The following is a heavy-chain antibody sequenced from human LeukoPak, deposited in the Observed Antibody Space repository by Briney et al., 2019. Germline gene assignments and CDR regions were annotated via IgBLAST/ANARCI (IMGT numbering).Heavy chain of an antibody. J-gene: IGHJ4*02. CDR1: GWSFSGYY. CDR3: ALGLGELSPLDY. V-gene: IGHV4-34*01. Sequence: SETLSLTCAVYGWSFSGYYWSWIRQPPGKGLEWIGEINHSGSTNYNPSLKSRVTISVDTSKNKFSLKLSSVTAADTAVYYRALGLGELSPLDYWGQGTLVTVSS. CDR2: INHSGST. D-gene: IGHD3-16*02.